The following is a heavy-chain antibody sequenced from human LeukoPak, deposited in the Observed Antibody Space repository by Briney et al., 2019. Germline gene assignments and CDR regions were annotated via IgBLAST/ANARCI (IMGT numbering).Heavy chain of an antibody. CDR1: GGSISSSSYY. D-gene: IGHD3-22*01. CDR3: ARDRLSGDYYDSSGYKSNWFDP. Sequence: PSETLSLTCTVSGGSISSSSYYWGWIRQPPGKGLEWIGRIYTSGSTNYNPSLKSRVTMSVDTSKNQFSLKLSSVTAADTAVYYCARDRLSGDYYDSSGYKSNWFDPWGQGTLVTVSS. CDR2: IYTSGST. V-gene: IGHV4-39*07. J-gene: IGHJ5*02.